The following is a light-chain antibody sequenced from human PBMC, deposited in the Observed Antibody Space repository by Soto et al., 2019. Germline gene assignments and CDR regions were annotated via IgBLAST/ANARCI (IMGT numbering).Light chain of an antibody. V-gene: IGKV3-20*01. Sequence: EIVLTQSPATLSVSPGERATLSCRASQNVDSTYLAWYQQKPAQAPRLLIYGASSRATGIPDRFSGSGSGTDFTLTINSLEPEDFAVYYCQQYSRSPPITFGQGTRLEIK. CDR2: GAS. CDR1: QNVDSTY. CDR3: QQYSRSPPIT. J-gene: IGKJ5*01.